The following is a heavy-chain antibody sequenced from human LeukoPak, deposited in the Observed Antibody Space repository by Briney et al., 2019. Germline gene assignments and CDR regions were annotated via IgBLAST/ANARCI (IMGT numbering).Heavy chain of an antibody. CDR1: GGSISSGGYS. CDR2: IYHSGST. J-gene: IGHJ5*02. V-gene: IGHV4-30-2*01. D-gene: IGHD6-19*01. CDR3: ARIADQWWFDP. Sequence: SETLSLTCAVSGGSISSGGYSLTWIRQPPGKGLEWIGYIYHSGSTYYSPSLESRVTISVDRSKNQFSLNLSSVTAADTAVYYCARIADQWWFDPWGQGTLVTVSS.